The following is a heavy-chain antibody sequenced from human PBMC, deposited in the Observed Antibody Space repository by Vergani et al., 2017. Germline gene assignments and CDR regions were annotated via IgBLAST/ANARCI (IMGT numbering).Heavy chain of an antibody. CDR2: INHSGST. Sequence: QVQLQQWGAGLLKPSETLSLTCAVYGGSFSGYYWSWIRQPPGKGLEWIGEINHSGSTNYNPSLKSRVTISVDTSKNQFSLKLSSVTAADTAVYYCARDPGGGYNYGDPGDYWGQGTLVTVSS. V-gene: IGHV4-34*01. CDR1: GGSFSGYY. J-gene: IGHJ4*02. CDR3: ARDPGGGYNYGDPGDY. D-gene: IGHD5-18*01.